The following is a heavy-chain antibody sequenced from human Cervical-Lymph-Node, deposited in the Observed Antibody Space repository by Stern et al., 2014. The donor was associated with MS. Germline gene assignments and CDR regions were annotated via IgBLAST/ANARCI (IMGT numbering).Heavy chain of an antibody. CDR3: ARVDDFWGGYYYYGMDV. J-gene: IGHJ6*02. V-gene: IGHV3-7*01. Sequence: VQLVESGEGLVQPGGSLRLSCAASGFTFSSYWMSWVRQAPGKGLEWVANIKQDGSEKYYVDSVQGRFTSSRDNAKNSLYLQMNSLRAEDTAVYYCARVDDFWGGYYYYGMDVWGQGTTVTVSS. CDR1: GFTFSSYW. D-gene: IGHD3-3*01. CDR2: IKQDGSEK.